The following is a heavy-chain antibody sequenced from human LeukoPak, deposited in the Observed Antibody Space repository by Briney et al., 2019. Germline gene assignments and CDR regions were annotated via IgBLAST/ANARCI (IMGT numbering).Heavy chain of an antibody. CDR3: ARETPRITMVRGQEGWFDP. Sequence: ASVTVSCTASGYTFTSYGISWVRQAPGQGLEWMGWISAYNGNTNYAQKLQGRVTMTTDTSTSTAYMELRSLRSDDTAVYYCARETPRITMVRGQEGWFDPWGQGTLVTVSS. D-gene: IGHD3-10*01. V-gene: IGHV1-18*01. CDR2: ISAYNGNT. J-gene: IGHJ5*02. CDR1: GYTFTSYG.